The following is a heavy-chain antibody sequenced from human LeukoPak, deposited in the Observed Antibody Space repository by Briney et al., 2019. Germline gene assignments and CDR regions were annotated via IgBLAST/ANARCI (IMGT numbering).Heavy chain of an antibody. Sequence: PGGSLRLSCAASGFTFSSYAMSWVRQAPGEGLEWVSAISGSGGSTYYADSVKGRFTISRDNSKNTLYLQMNSLRAEDTAVYYCAKDSAIVVVPAAIGDYWGQGTLVTVSS. CDR2: ISGSGGST. J-gene: IGHJ4*02. CDR1: GFTFSSYA. CDR3: AKDSAIVVVPAAIGDY. D-gene: IGHD2-2*02. V-gene: IGHV3-23*01.